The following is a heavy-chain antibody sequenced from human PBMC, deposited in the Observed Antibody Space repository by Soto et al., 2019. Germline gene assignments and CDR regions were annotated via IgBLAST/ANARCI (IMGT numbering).Heavy chain of an antibody. J-gene: IGHJ5*02. D-gene: IGHD6-19*01. CDR1: GFTFSSYG. CDR2: ISYDGSNK. CDR3: AKDREQWLHLNWFDP. V-gene: IGHV3-30*18. Sequence: GSLRLSCAASGFTFSSYGMHWVRQAPGKGLEWVAVISYDGSNKYYADSVKGRFTISRDNSKNTLYLQMNSLRAEDTAVYYCAKDREQWLHLNWFDPWGQGTLVTVSS.